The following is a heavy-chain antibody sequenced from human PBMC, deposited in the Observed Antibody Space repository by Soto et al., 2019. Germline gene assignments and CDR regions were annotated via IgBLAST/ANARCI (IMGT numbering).Heavy chain of an antibody. V-gene: IGHV1-69*13. CDR2: IIPIFGTA. J-gene: IGHJ4*02. CDR3: ARDGGRHSGGIDY. Sequence: RASVKVSCKASGGTFSSYSINWVRQAPGQGLEWMGEIIPIFGTANYAQKFQGRVTITADESTSTAYMELSSLRSEDTAVYYCARDGGRHSGGIDYWGQGNLVTVSS. D-gene: IGHD1-26*01. CDR1: GGTFSSYS.